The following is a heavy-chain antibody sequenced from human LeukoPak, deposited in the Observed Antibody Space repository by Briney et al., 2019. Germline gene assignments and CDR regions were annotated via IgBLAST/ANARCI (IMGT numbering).Heavy chain of an antibody. CDR3: AKHSEYYYDSSGTRFDY. D-gene: IGHD3-22*01. Sequence: GGSLRLSCAASGFTFSSYAMSWVRQAPGKGLEWVSAISGSGGSTYYADSVKGRFTISRDNSKNTLYLQMNSLRAEDTAVYYCAKHSEYYYDSSGTRFDYWGQGTLVTVSS. J-gene: IGHJ4*02. CDR2: ISGSGGST. V-gene: IGHV3-23*01. CDR1: GFTFSSYA.